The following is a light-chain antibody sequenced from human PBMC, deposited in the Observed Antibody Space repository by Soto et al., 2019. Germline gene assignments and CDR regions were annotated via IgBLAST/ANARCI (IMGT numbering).Light chain of an antibody. J-gene: IGLJ2*01. CDR1: SSNIESNY. Sequence: QSVLTQPPSVSAAPGQRVTISCSGSSSNIESNYVSWYQHLPGTAPKLLIYDSNKRPSGIPDRFSGSKSGTSATLGITGLQTGDEADYYCGTWDSSLTAAVFGGGTKLTVL. V-gene: IGLV1-51*01. CDR3: GTWDSSLTAAV. CDR2: DSN.